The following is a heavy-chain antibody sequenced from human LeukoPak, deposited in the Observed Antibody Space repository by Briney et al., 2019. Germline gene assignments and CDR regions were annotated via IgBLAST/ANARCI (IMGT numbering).Heavy chain of an antibody. Sequence: SQTLSLTCTVSGGSISSGDYYWSWIRQPPGKGLEWIGYIYYSGSTYYNPSLKSRVTISVDTSKNQFSLKLSSVTAADTAVYYCARVSMEARGYFDYWGQGTLVTVSS. CDR1: GGSISSGDYY. D-gene: IGHD2/OR15-2a*01. J-gene: IGHJ4*02. CDR2: IYYSGST. CDR3: ARVSMEARGYFDY. V-gene: IGHV4-30-4*08.